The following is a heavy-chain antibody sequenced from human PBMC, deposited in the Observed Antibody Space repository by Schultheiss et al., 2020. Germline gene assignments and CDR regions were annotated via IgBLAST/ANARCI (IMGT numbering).Heavy chain of an antibody. CDR3: ARHTDSSGYYYFDY. Sequence: SATLSLTCTVSGGSISSYYWSWIRQPPGKGLEWIGYIYYSGSTTYNPSLKSRVTISVDTSKNQFSLKLSSVTAADTAVFYCARHTDSSGYYYFDYWGQGTLVTGSS. V-gene: IGHV4-59*08. CDR2: IYYSGST. J-gene: IGHJ4*02. CDR1: GGSISSYY. D-gene: IGHD3-22*01.